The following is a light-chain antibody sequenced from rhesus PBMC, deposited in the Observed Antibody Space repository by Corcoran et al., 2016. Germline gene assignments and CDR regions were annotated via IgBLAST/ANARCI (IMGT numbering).Light chain of an antibody. CDR2: AAS. CDR1: QDIRGW. J-gene: IGKJ1*01. Sequence: DIQMTQSPSSLSASVGDKVTITCRASQDIRGWLAWYQQKSGKAPQLQISAASSLQRGVPSRFSCSGSGTDYTLTISSLQPEDFATYYCQQGYDTPWTFGQGTKVEIK. V-gene: IGKV1-18*01. CDR3: QQGYDTPWT.